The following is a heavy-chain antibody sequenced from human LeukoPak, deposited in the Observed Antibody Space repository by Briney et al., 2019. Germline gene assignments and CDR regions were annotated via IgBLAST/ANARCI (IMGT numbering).Heavy chain of an antibody. D-gene: IGHD5-24*01. CDR2: INTNTGNP. Sequence: ASVKVSCKATGYTFTSYAMNWVRQAPGQGLEWMGWINTNTGNPTYAQGFTGRFVFSLNTSVSTAYLQISSLKAEDTAVYYCARDRTRWLQSALGYWGQGTLVTVSS. CDR1: GYTFTSYA. V-gene: IGHV7-4-1*02. J-gene: IGHJ4*02. CDR3: ARDRTRWLQSALGY.